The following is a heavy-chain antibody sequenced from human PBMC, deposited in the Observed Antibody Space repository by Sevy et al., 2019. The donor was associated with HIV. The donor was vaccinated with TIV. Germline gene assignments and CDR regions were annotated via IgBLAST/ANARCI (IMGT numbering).Heavy chain of an antibody. CDR2: LDPEDGET. J-gene: IGHJ3*02. CDR1: GYTLTELS. V-gene: IGHV1-24*01. D-gene: IGHD3-16*01. Sequence: ASVKVSCKVSGYTLTELSMHWVRQAPGKGLEWMGGLDPEDGETIYAQKFQGRVTMTEDTSTDTAYMELSSLRSEDTAVYYCATEYYDYVWGSLNAFDIWGQGTMVTVSS. CDR3: ATEYYDYVWGSLNAFDI.